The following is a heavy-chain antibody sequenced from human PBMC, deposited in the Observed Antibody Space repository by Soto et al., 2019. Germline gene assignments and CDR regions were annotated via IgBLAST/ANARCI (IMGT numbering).Heavy chain of an antibody. D-gene: IGHD3-10*01. V-gene: IGHV4-59*01. J-gene: IGHJ4*02. Sequence: PSETLSLTCTVSGGSISSYYWSWIRQPPGKGLEWIGYIYYSGSTNYNPSLKSRVTISVDTSKNQFSLKLSSVTAADTAVYYCARGRSYYGSGSYHDYWGQGTLVTV. CDR3: ARGRSYYGSGSYHDY. CDR2: IYYSGST. CDR1: GGSISSYY.